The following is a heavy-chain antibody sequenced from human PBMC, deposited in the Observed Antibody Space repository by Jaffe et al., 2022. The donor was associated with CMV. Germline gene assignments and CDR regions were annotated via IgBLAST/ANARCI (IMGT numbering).Heavy chain of an antibody. J-gene: IGHJ4*02. V-gene: IGHV2-26*01. CDR2: IFSNDEK. CDR3: ARMWRPGITTVRGPFDY. Sequence: QVTLKESGPVLVKPTETLTLTCTVSGFSLSDARMGVGWIRQPPGKAPEWLAHIFSNDEKFYTTSLKSGLTISKDTSKSQVVLLMTDVDPVDTATYYCARMWRPGITTVRGPFDYWGQGMLVTVSS. D-gene: IGHD3-10*01. CDR1: GFSLSDARMG.